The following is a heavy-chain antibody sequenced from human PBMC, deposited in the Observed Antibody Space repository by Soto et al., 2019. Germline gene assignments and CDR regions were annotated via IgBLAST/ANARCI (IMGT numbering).Heavy chain of an antibody. CDR1: GFTFSSYA. J-gene: IGHJ4*02. V-gene: IGHV3-30-3*01. Sequence: QVQLVESGGGVVQPGRSLRLSCAASGFTFSSYAMHWVRQAPGKGLEWVAVIIYDGSNKHYADSVQGRFTISRDNSKNTLYLQMNSLRAEDTAVYYCAAALGNRAYDGRDYCGQGTLVTVST. D-gene: IGHD3-3*01. CDR3: AAALGNRAYDGRDY. CDR2: IIYDGSNK.